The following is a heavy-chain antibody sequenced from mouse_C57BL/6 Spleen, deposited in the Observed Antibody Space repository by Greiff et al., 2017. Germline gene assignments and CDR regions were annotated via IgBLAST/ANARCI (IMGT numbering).Heavy chain of an antibody. J-gene: IGHJ1*03. V-gene: IGHV5-15*01. CDR1: GFTFSDYG. CDR3: ARNPGTYWYFEV. D-gene: IGHD4-1*01. Sequence: EVKLMESGGGLVQPGGSLKLSCAASGFTFSDYGMAWVRQAPRKGLEWVAFISNLAYSIYYADTVTGRCTISRENAKNTLYLEMSSLRSEDTAMDCYARNPGTYWYFEVWGTGTTVTVSS. CDR2: ISNLAYSI.